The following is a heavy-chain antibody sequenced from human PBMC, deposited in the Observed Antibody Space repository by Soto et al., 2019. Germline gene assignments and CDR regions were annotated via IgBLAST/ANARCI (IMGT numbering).Heavy chain of an antibody. Sequence: SETLSLTCTVSGGSISTYYWNWIRQSAGKGLEWIGRIYPTGSTNYNHSLKSRVSMSVDTSKNQFSLKLASVTAADTAVYFCAREFASYDFWSGYLGDYYYYGMDVWGQGTTVTVSS. CDR3: AREFASYDFWSGYLGDYYYYGMDV. J-gene: IGHJ6*02. CDR2: IYPTGST. V-gene: IGHV4-4*07. CDR1: GGSISTYY. D-gene: IGHD3-3*01.